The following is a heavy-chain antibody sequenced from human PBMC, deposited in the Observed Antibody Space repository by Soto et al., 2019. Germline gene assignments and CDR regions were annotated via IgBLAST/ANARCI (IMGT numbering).Heavy chain of an antibody. CDR3: ARLCDSSLLLGPPLGHLDV. Sequence: GESLKISCKGSGYSFTSYWIGWVRQMPGKGLEWMGIIYPGDSDTRYSPSFQGQVTISADKSISTAYLQWSSLKASDTAMYYCARLCDSSLLLGPPLGHLDVWGQGTTVTVSS. D-gene: IGHD6-13*01. CDR1: GYSFTSYW. CDR2: IYPGDSDT. V-gene: IGHV5-51*01. J-gene: IGHJ6*02.